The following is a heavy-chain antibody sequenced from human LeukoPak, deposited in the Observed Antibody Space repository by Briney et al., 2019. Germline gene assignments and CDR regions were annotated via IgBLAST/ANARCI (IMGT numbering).Heavy chain of an antibody. J-gene: IGHJ4*02. CDR1: GGSISSYY. Sequence: SETLSLTCTVSGGSISSYYWSWIRQPPGKGLEWIGYIYYSGSTNYNPSLKSRVTISVDTSKNQFSLKLSSVTAADMAVYYCARVTYDFWSGYYIGYFDYWGQGTLVTVSS. V-gene: IGHV4-59*01. D-gene: IGHD3-3*01. CDR3: ARVTYDFWSGYYIGYFDY. CDR2: IYYSGST.